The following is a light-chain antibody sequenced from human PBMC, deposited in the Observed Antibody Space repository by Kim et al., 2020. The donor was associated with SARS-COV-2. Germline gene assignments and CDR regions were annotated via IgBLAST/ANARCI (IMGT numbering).Light chain of an antibody. CDR1: QSVSSSY. CDR3: QQYGSSPLT. Sequence: LSPGERATLSCRASQSVSSSYLAWYQQKPGQAPRLLIYGASSRATGIPDRFSGSGSGTDFTLTISRLEPEDFAVYYCQQYGSSPLTFGGGTKVDIK. V-gene: IGKV3-20*01. CDR2: GAS. J-gene: IGKJ4*01.